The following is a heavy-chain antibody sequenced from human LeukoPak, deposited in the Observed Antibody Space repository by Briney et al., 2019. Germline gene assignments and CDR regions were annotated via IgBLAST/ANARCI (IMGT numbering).Heavy chain of an antibody. V-gene: IGHV5-51*01. CDR3: ARSLYCGSIYCGFDP. J-gene: IGHJ5*02. CDR1: GYSFTSYW. CDR2: IYPGDSYT. D-gene: IGHD2-2*01. Sequence: GESLKISRKGSGYSFTSYWIGWVRQMPGKGLEWMGIIYPGDSYTRYSPSFQSQVTISADKSISPAYLQWSSLKASDTAMYYCARSLYCGSIYCGFDPWGQGTLVTVSS.